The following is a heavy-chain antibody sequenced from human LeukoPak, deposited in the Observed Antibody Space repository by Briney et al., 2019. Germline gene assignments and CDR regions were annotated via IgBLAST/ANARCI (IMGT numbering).Heavy chain of an antibody. Sequence: SVTLSCKPSGYTFTGYYMHWVRQAPGPRLEWMGWIKPNSGDTNSSYNLLGRATMTRDTSMSKAHMELSMLRADDTAVYYCAIVMITGGAVIDYWGQGTLVTVSS. CDR1: GYTFTGYY. CDR2: IKPNSGDT. CDR3: AIVMITGGAVIDY. D-gene: IGHD3-16*02. V-gene: IGHV1-2*02. J-gene: IGHJ4*02.